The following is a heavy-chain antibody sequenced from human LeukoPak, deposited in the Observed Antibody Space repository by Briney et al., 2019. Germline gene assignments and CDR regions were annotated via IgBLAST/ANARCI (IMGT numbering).Heavy chain of an antibody. D-gene: IGHD2-8*02. CDR2: INPNSGGT. CDR1: GYTFTGYY. CDR3: ARDKPTSDYDTPPGGWFDP. Sequence: ASVKVSCKASGYTFTGYYMHWVRQAPGQGLEWMGRINPNSGGTNYAQKFQGRVTMTRDTSISTAYMELSRLRSDDTALYYCARDKPTSDYDTPPGGWFDPWGQGTLVTVSS. V-gene: IGHV1-2*06. J-gene: IGHJ5*02.